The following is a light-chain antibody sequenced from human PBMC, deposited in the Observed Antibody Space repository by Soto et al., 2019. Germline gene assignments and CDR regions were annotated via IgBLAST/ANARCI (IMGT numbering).Light chain of an antibody. J-gene: IGKJ5*01. V-gene: IGKV3-15*01. CDR1: QAVNTR. CDR3: QQYNNWPFS. Sequence: EIVLTQSPGTLSLSPGERATLSCRASQAVNTRLAWYQHKPGQAPRLLIYDISTRATGVPARFSGSGSGTEFTLTISGLQSEDFALYFCQQYNNWPFSFGPGTRLEI. CDR2: DIS.